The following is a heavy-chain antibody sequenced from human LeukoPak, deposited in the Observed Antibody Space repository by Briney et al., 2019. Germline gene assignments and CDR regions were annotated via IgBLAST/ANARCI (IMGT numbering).Heavy chain of an antibody. D-gene: IGHD2-15*01. CDR2: ISSSSSTI. J-gene: IGHJ4*02. V-gene: IGHV3-48*04. CDR1: GFTFSSYS. CDR3: VYCSGGNCYYAVRGWTY. Sequence: GGSLRLSCAASGFTFSSYSMNWVRQAPGKGLEWVSYISSSSSTIYYADSVKGRFTISRDNSKNTVYLEMNSLRAEDTAVYYCVYCSGGNCYYAVRGWTYWGQGTLVTVSS.